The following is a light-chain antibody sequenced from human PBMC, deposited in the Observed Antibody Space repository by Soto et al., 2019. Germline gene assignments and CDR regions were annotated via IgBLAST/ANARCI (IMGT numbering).Light chain of an antibody. CDR3: TSYAGTYSFFYV. V-gene: IGLV2-8*02. Sequence: QSALTQPPSASRSPGQSVTISCTGTSSDVGGYNYVSWYQQHPGKAPKLMIYEVSKRPSGVPDRFSGSKSGNTASLTVSGLQAEDEADYYCTSYAGTYSFFYVFGTGTKVTVL. J-gene: IGLJ1*01. CDR2: EVS. CDR1: SSDVGGYNY.